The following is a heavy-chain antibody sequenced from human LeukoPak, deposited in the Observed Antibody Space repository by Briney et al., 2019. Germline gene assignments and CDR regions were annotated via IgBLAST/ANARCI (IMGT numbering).Heavy chain of an antibody. V-gene: IGHV3-33*01. CDR2: IWYEGSNK. Sequence: PGGSLRLSCAASGFTFSSYGMHWVRQAPGKGLEWVAVIWYEGSNKYYADSVKGRFTISRDNSKNTLYLQMNSLRAEDTAVYYCARGNYYDILTGFDYWGQGTLVTVSS. CDR3: ARGNYYDILTGFDY. CDR1: GFTFSSYG. D-gene: IGHD3-9*01. J-gene: IGHJ4*02.